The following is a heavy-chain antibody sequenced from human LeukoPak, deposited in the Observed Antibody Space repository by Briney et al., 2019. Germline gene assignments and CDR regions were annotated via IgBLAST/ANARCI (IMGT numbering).Heavy chain of an antibody. Sequence: SETLSLTCSVSGGSVSNYYWSWIRQPPGKGLEWIGYVYYTGSTNYNPSLKSRVTMFEDKSKNQFSLRLSSVTAADTAVYYCAGDYRGTGSYFDYWGQGTLVTVSS. CDR2: VYYTGST. CDR1: GGSVSNYY. CDR3: AGDYRGTGSYFDY. V-gene: IGHV4-59*02. J-gene: IGHJ4*02. D-gene: IGHD3-10*01.